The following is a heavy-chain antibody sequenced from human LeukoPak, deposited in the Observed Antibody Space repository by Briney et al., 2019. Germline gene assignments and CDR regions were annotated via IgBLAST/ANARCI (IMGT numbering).Heavy chain of an antibody. V-gene: IGHV4-59*12. D-gene: IGHD3-3*01. CDR3: ARLTKRITIFGVVQYFDY. Sequence: SETLFLTCTVSGDSICSYYWSWIRQPPGKGLEWIGFIYDSGTTNYNPSLKSRVTISVDTSKNQFSLKLSSVTAADTAVYYCARLTKRITIFGVVQYFDYWGQGTLVTVSS. CDR1: GDSICSYY. CDR2: IYDSGTT. J-gene: IGHJ4*02.